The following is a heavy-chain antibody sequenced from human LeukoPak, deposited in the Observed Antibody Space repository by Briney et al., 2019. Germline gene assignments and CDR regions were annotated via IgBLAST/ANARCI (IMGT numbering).Heavy chain of an antibody. D-gene: IGHD5-12*01. V-gene: IGHV3-11*01. Sequence: GGSLRLSCAASGFTFSDYYMSWIRQAPGKGLEWVSYISSSGSTIYYADSVKGRFTISRDNAKNSLYLQMNSLRAEDTAVYYCASIRRDGYPDYWGQGTLVTVST. CDR2: ISSSGSTI. J-gene: IGHJ4*02. CDR1: GFTFSDYY. CDR3: ASIRRDGYPDY.